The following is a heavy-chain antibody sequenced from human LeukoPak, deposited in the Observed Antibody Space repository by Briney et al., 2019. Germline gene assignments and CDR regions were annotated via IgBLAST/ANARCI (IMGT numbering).Heavy chain of an antibody. CDR3: ARDLGYCTGGTCYPNWFDP. D-gene: IGHD2-15*01. CDR1: GYTFTSYA. V-gene: IGHV1-3*01. J-gene: IGHJ5*02. Sequence: ASVKASCKPSGYTFTSYAIHWVRQAPGQRLECMGWINAGNDNTKYSQKFQGRVTITRDTSASTAYMELSSLRSEDTAVYYCARDLGYCTGGTCYPNWFDPWGQGTLVTVSS. CDR2: INAGNDNT.